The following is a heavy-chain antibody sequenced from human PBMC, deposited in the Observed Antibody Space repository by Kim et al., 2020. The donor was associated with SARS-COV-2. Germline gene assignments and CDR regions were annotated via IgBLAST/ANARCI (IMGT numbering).Heavy chain of an antibody. CDR1: GFTFGDSW. Sequence: GGSLRLSCTASGFTFGDSWMSWVRQAPGRGPEWVASIKEDESVKFHADSVEGRFTISRDNAKSSLYLQMNSLRVEDTAVYYCAKAGYWGQGTLVTVSS. CDR2: IKEDESVK. V-gene: IGHV3-7*01. CDR3: AKAGY. D-gene: IGHD3-10*01. J-gene: IGHJ4*02.